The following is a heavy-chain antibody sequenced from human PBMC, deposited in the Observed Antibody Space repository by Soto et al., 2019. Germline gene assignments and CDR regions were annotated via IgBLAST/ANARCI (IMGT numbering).Heavy chain of an antibody. Sequence: SETLSLTLAVYGGSFSGYHWTWIRQTPGRGLEWIGEITHRGSPNYKSSLKSRLTISIDTSQYQFSLNLRSVTAADTAVYYCSTRAYDTNGYYRFDPWGQGTLVTVSS. CDR1: GGSFSGYH. V-gene: IGHV4-34*01. J-gene: IGHJ5*01. D-gene: IGHD3-22*01. CDR2: ITHRGSP. CDR3: STRAYDTNGYYRFDP.